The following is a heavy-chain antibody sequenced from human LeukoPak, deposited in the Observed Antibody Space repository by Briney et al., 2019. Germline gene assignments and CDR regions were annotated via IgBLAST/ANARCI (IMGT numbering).Heavy chain of an antibody. V-gene: IGHV3-21*01. J-gene: IGHJ4*02. CDR1: GFTFSSYS. CDR3: AREEYSGSYYFDY. CDR2: ISSSSSYI. Sequence: GGSLRLSCAASGFTFSSYSMNWVRQAPGKGLEWVSSISSSSSYIYCADSVKGRFTISRDNAKNSLYLQMNSLRAEDTAVYYCAREEYSGSYYFDYWGQGTLVTVSS. D-gene: IGHD1-26*01.